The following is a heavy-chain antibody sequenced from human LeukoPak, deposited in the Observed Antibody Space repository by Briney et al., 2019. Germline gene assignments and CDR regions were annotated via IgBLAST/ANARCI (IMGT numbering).Heavy chain of an antibody. CDR3: AKDRIAAADYYYYYMDV. V-gene: IGHV3-23*01. Sequence: GGSLRLSCAASGFTFSSYAMSWVRQAPGRGLEWVSAISGSGGSTYYADSVKGRFTISRDNSKNTLYLQMNSLRAEDTAVYYCAKDRIAAADYYYYYMDVWGKGTTVTVSS. CDR1: GFTFSSYA. CDR2: ISGSGGST. D-gene: IGHD6-13*01. J-gene: IGHJ6*03.